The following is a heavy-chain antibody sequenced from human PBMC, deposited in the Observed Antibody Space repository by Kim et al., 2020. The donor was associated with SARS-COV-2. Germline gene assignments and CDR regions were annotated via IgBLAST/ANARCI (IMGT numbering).Heavy chain of an antibody. CDR3: ARGLQLPGVVGAFDI. J-gene: IGHJ3*02. CDR1: GGSFSGYY. V-gene: IGHV4-34*01. D-gene: IGHD3-3*01. Sequence: SETLSLTCAVYGGSFSGYYWSWIRQPPGKGLEWIGEINHSGSTNYNPSLKSRVTISVDTSKNQFSLKLSSVTAADTAVYYCARGLQLPGVVGAFDIWGQGTMVTVSS. CDR2: INHSGST.